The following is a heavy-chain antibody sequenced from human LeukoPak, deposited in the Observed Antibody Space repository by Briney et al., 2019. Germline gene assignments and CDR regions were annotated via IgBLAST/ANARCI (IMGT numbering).Heavy chain of an antibody. J-gene: IGHJ4*02. CDR2: IYYSGST. Sequence: SETLSLTRTVSGGSISSYYWSWIRQPPGKGLEWIGYIYYSGSTNYNPSLKSRVTISVDTSKNQFSLKLSSVTAADTAVYYCAREASYGDYGPYFDYWGQGTLVTVSS. CDR1: GGSISSYY. CDR3: AREASYGDYGPYFDY. D-gene: IGHD4-17*01. V-gene: IGHV4-59*01.